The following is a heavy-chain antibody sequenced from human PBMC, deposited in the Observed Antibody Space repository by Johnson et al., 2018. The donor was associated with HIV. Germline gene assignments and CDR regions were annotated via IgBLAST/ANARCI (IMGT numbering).Heavy chain of an antibody. CDR2: INWNGGST. V-gene: IGHV3-20*04. J-gene: IGHJ3*02. CDR3: ARKIRITIFGLVISQSNDAFDI. Sequence: VQLVESGGGVVQPGRSLRLSCAASGFKFDDYDMSWVRQTPGKGLEWVSVINWNGGSTDYADSVKGRFTIYRDNAKNSLYLQMNSLRVEDTALYYCARKIRITIFGLVISQSNDAFDIWGQGTMVTVSS. D-gene: IGHD3-3*01. CDR1: GFKFDDYD.